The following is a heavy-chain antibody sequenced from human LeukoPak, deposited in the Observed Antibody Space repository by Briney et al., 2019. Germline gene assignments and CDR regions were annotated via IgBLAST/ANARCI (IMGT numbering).Heavy chain of an antibody. V-gene: IGHV3-23*01. CDR1: GFTFSTFA. CDR2: ITGGGT. CDR3: AKGGGRPLGDAFDI. D-gene: IGHD3-16*01. J-gene: IGHJ3*02. Sequence: GGSLRLSCAASGFTFSTFAMSWVRQVPGKGLEWVSTITGGGTCYADSVKGRFTISRDNSKNTLYLQMNSLRAEDTAVYFCAKGGGRPLGDAFDIWGQGTMVTVSS.